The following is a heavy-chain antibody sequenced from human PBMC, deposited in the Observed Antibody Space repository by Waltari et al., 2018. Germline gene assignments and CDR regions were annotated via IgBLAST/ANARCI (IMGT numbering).Heavy chain of an antibody. J-gene: IGHJ3*02. CDR3: ARRNLGYACDI. D-gene: IGHD1-26*01. CDR1: GGAFGTYA. V-gene: IGHV1-69*12. Sequence: QVQLVQSGAEVKKPGSSVQVSCKASGGAFGTYALTWVRQAPGHGLEWVGGIMPVYGTPNCAQKFQGRVTFTADESTTTAYMELTSLKSEDTAIYYCARRNLGYACDIWGQGTLVTVSS. CDR2: IMPVYGTP.